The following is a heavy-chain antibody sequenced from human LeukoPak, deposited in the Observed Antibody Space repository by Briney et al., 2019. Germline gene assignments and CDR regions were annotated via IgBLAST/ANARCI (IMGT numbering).Heavy chain of an antibody. J-gene: IGHJ3*02. CDR2: IYSGGST. D-gene: IGHD2-15*01. Sequence: GGSLRLSCAASGFTVSSNYMSWVRQAPGKGLEWVSVIYSGGSTYYADSVKGRFTISRDSSKNTLYLQMNSLRAEDTAVYYCARRCSGGSCYSVGAFDIWGQGTMVTVSS. CDR1: GFTVSSNY. CDR3: ARRCSGGSCYSVGAFDI. V-gene: IGHV3-53*01.